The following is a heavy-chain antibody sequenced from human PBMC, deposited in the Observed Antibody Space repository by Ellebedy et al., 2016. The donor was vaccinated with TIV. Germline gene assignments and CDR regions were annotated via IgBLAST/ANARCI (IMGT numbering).Heavy chain of an antibody. D-gene: IGHD5-18*01. CDR3: ARGRIAQLWSERYFDL. CDR2: MNPNSVNT. J-gene: IGHJ2*01. V-gene: IGHV1-8*02. Sequence: ASVKVSCKASGYTFTSYYMHWVRQATGQGLEWMGWMNPNSVNTDYAQKFQGRVTMTRNTSISTAYMELSSLRSEDTAVYYCARGRIAQLWSERYFDLWGRGTLVTVSS. CDR1: GYTFTSYY.